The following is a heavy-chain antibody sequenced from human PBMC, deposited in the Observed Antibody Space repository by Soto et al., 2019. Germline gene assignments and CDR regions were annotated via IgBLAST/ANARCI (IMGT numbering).Heavy chain of an antibody. CDR1: GGSFSGYY. Sequence: SETLSLTCAVYGGSFSGYYWSWIRQPPGKGLEWIGEINQSGSTNYNPSLKSRVTISVDTSKNQFSLKLSSVTAADTAVYYCARGPVGDYWGQGTLVTVS. D-gene: IGHD1-26*01. V-gene: IGHV4-34*01. CDR2: INQSGST. CDR3: ARGPVGDY. J-gene: IGHJ4*02.